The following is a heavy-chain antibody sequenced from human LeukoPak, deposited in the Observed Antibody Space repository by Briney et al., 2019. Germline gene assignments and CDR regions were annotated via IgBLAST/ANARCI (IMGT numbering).Heavy chain of an antibody. J-gene: IGHJ4*02. CDR1: GYSFTSNY. CDR3: ARDQEAFDY. Sequence: ASVKVSCKASGYSFTSNYIHWVRQAPGQGLEWMGMIYPRDGSTSYAQKFQGRVTVTRDTSTSTVHMELSGLRSEGTAVYYCARDQEAFDYWGQGTLVTVSS. V-gene: IGHV1-46*01. CDR2: IYPRDGST.